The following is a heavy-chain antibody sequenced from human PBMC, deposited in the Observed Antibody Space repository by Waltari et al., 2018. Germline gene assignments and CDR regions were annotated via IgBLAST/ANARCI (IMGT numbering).Heavy chain of an antibody. CDR3: AKANELWFGELASIFDY. J-gene: IGHJ4*02. Sequence: EVQLVESGGGLVQPGRSLRLSCAASGFTFDDYAMHWVRQAPGKGLEWVSGISWNSGSIGYADSVKGRFTISRDNAKNSLYLQMNSLRAEDTALYYCAKANELWFGELASIFDYWGQGTLVTVSS. D-gene: IGHD3-10*01. CDR2: ISWNSGSI. CDR1: GFTFDDYA. V-gene: IGHV3-9*01.